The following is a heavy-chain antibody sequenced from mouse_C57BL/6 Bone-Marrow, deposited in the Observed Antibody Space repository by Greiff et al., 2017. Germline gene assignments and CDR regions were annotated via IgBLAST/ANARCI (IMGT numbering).Heavy chain of an antibody. V-gene: IGHV1-50*01. CDR2: IDPSDSYT. CDR3: ARGDYYGSPYVMDY. Sequence: QVQLQQPGAELVKPGASVKLSCKASGYTFTSYWMQWVKQRPGQGLEWIGEIDPSDSYTNYNQKFKGKATLTVDTSSSTAYMQLSSLTSEDSAVYYCARGDYYGSPYVMDYWGQGTSVTVSS. D-gene: IGHD1-1*01. CDR1: GYTFTSYW. J-gene: IGHJ4*01.